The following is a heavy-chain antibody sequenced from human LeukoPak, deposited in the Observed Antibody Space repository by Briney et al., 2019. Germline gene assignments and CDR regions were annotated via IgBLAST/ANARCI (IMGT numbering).Heavy chain of an antibody. D-gene: IGHD2-15*01. Sequence: ASVKVSRKASGYTFTTFGITWVRQAPGQGLEWMGWISTYNGNTNYAQSLQGRVTMTTDTSTSIAYMELRSLTSDDTAVYYCARVGADCSDGNCYWGQGTLVTVSS. CDR3: ARVGADCSDGNCY. CDR2: ISTYNGNT. J-gene: IGHJ4*02. CDR1: GYTFTTFG. V-gene: IGHV1-18*01.